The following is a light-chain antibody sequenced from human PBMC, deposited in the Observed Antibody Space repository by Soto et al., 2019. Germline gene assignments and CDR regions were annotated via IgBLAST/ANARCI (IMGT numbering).Light chain of an antibody. V-gene: IGLV2-8*01. Sequence: QSALTQPPSASGSPGQSVTISCTGTSSDVGGYNYVSWYQQHPGKAPKLIIYDGSKRPSGVPDRFSGSKSGNTASLTVSGLQAEDEADYYCNSYAGSDNVYVFGTGTKLTVL. CDR3: NSYAGSDNVYV. J-gene: IGLJ1*01. CDR1: SSDVGGYNY. CDR2: DGS.